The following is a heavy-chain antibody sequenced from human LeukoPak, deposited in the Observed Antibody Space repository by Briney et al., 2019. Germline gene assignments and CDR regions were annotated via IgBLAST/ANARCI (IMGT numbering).Heavy chain of an antibody. CDR1: GYTFTSYA. V-gene: IGHV1-3*01. Sequence: ASVKVSCKASGYTFTSYAMHWVRQAPGQRLEWMGWINAGNGNTKYSQKFQGRVTITRDTSASTAYMELSSLRSEDTAVYYCATSIAAAGSAFDYWGQGTLVTVSS. D-gene: IGHD6-13*01. J-gene: IGHJ4*02. CDR3: ATSIAAAGSAFDY. CDR2: INAGNGNT.